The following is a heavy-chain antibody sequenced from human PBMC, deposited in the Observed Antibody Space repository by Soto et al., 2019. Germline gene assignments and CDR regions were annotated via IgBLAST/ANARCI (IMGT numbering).Heavy chain of an antibody. CDR3: ARRDAPKIVMTRYYPMDV. CDR1: GGSLSNYG. V-gene: IGHV1-69*12. Sequence: QVQLVQSGAEVKKPGSSVKVSCKASGGSLSNYGISWVRQAPGQGLEWMGGIIPVFGTANYAQKFQGRVTITADESTHVVHMDVTSLRSEDTAVYYCARRDAPKIVMTRYYPMDVWGQGTTVTVSS. CDR2: IIPVFGTA. J-gene: IGHJ6*02. D-gene: IGHD3-9*01.